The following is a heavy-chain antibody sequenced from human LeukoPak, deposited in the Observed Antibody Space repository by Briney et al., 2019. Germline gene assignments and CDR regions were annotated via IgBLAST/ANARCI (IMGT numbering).Heavy chain of an antibody. CDR3: AKDPVLTNWNDDIFYFDC. D-gene: IGHD1-1*01. Sequence: GGSLRLSCAASGFTFSSYEMNWVRQAPGKGLEWVSYISSSGSTIYYADSVKGRFTISRDNAKNSLYLQMNSLRAEDTAVYYCAKDPVLTNWNDDIFYFDCWGQGTLITVSS. CDR2: ISSSGSTI. CDR1: GFTFSSYE. V-gene: IGHV3-48*03. J-gene: IGHJ4*02.